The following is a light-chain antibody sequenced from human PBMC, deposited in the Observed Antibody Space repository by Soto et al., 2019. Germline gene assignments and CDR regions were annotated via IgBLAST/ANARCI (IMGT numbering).Light chain of an antibody. CDR1: KNDIGVYDF. CDR2: EVV. J-gene: IGLJ1*01. V-gene: IGLV2-8*01. Sequence: ALTQPPSASGSPGQSVTISCTGTKNDIGVYDFVSWYHHHPGKAPRLIIYEVVQRPSGVPDRFSGSKSGNTASLTVSRLQAADEGDYFCKSYAGSNTYVFGSGTKVTVL. CDR3: KSYAGSNTYV.